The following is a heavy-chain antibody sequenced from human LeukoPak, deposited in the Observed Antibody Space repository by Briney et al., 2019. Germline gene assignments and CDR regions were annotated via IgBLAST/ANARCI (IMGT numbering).Heavy chain of an antibody. Sequence: GGSLRLSCAASGLTLSSYAMSWVRQATGKGLEWVSTINIDGGSTHYADSVKGRFTISRDNSKNTLYLQLNSLRAEDTAVYYCAKVYSATVTVNFDYWGQGTLVTVSS. CDR3: AKVYSATVTVNFDY. J-gene: IGHJ4*02. D-gene: IGHD4-17*01. V-gene: IGHV3-23*01. CDR1: GLTLSSYA. CDR2: INIDGGST.